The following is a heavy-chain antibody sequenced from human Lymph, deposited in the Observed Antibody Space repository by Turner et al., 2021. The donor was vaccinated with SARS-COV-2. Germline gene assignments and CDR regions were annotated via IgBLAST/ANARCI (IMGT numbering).Heavy chain of an antibody. CDR2: MSGSGGST. CDR3: AKNEMAMIVVVITLFDY. D-gene: IGHD3-22*01. J-gene: IGHJ4*02. Sequence: EVQLLESGGGLVQPGGSLRLSCAASGSTFSSYAMSWVRQAPGKGLGWVAAMSGSGGSTYYADSVKGRFTISRDNSKNTLYLQMNSLRAEDTAVYYCAKNEMAMIVVVITLFDYWGQGTLVTVSS. CDR1: GSTFSSYA. V-gene: IGHV3-23*01.